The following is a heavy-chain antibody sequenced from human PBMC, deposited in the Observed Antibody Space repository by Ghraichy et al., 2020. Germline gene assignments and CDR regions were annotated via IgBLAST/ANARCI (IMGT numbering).Heavy chain of an antibody. J-gene: IGHJ2*01. CDR2: ISSSSSYI. Sequence: GGSLRLSCAASGFTFSSYSMNWVRQAPGKGLEWVSSISSSSSYIYYADSVKGRFTISRDNAKNSLYLQMNSLRAEDTAVYYCARDPQMDYDFWSGYGAQVGWYFDLWGRGTLVTVSS. D-gene: IGHD3-3*01. V-gene: IGHV3-21*01. CDR3: ARDPQMDYDFWSGYGAQVGWYFDL. CDR1: GFTFSSYS.